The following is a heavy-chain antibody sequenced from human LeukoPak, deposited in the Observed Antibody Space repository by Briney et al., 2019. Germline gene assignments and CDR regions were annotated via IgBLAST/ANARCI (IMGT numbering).Heavy chain of an antibody. CDR1: GYSFTDYY. Sequence: ASVKVSCKTSGYSFTDYYMHWVRQAPGQGLEWMGWISPNSGGTSSAQRFQGRVTMTRDTSITTVYMEVSWLTSDDTAIYYCARADRLHGGPYLIGPWGQGTLVTVSS. CDR3: ARADRLHGGPYLIGP. J-gene: IGHJ5*02. CDR2: ISPNSGGT. V-gene: IGHV1-2*02. D-gene: IGHD2-21*01.